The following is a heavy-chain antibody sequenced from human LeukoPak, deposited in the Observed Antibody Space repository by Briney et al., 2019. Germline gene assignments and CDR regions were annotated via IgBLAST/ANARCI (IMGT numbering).Heavy chain of an antibody. CDR3: AKDAIGQYRTYYFDH. D-gene: IGHD1-1*01. J-gene: IGHJ4*02. Sequence: AGGSLRLSCEVSGFSFSNFAMSRVRQAAGKGLEWVSAISGSGGSTYYADSVQGRFTVSRDNSKNTLYLQMNSLRAEDTAVYYCAKDAIGQYRTYYFDHWGQGTLVPVSS. V-gene: IGHV3-23*01. CDR1: GFSFSNFA. CDR2: ISGSGGST.